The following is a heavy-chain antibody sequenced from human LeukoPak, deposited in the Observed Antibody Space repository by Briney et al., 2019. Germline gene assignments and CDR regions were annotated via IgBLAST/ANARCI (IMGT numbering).Heavy chain of an antibody. CDR2: IIPIFGTA. V-gene: IGHV1-69*05. J-gene: IGHJ5*02. Sequence: SVTVSCKASGGTFSSYAISWVRQAPGQGLEWMGGIIPIFGTANYAQKFQGRVTITTDESTSTAYMELSSLRSEDTAVYYCARDVIAAAGRGWFDPWGQGTLVTVSS. CDR1: GGTFSSYA. CDR3: ARDVIAAAGRGWFDP. D-gene: IGHD6-13*01.